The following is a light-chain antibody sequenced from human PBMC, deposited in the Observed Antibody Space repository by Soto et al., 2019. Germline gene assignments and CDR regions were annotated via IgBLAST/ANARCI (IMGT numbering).Light chain of an antibody. Sequence: EIVLIQSPATLSLSPGERATLSCRASQSVSNYLAWYQQKPGQAPRLLIYDASNRASGIPARFSGSGSGTDFTLTISSLDPEDFAVYYCQQRSNWPPVTFGGGTKVDIK. J-gene: IGKJ4*01. CDR1: QSVSNY. CDR2: DAS. CDR3: QQRSNWPPVT. V-gene: IGKV3-11*01.